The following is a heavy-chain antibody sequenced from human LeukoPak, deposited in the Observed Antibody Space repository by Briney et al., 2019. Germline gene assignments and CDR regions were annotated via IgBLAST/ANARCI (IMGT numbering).Heavy chain of an antibody. CDR1: GFTFSSYA. Sequence: GGSLRLSCAASGFTFSSYAMSWVRQAPGKGLEWVSAISGSGGSTFYADSVKGRFTISRDNSKNTLYLHMNSLRAEDMALYYCARGYSSGWYPNYMDVWGKGTTVTVSS. CDR2: ISGSGGST. CDR3: ARGYSSGWYPNYMDV. V-gene: IGHV3-23*01. D-gene: IGHD6-19*01. J-gene: IGHJ6*03.